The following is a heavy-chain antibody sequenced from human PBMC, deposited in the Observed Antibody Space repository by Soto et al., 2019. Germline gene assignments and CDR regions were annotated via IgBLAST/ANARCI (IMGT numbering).Heavy chain of an antibody. Sequence: PGGSLRLSCAVSGFTFSSYGTQWVRQAPGKGLEWVAIIWYDGTNKYYADSVKGRFTISRDNSKSTLDLQMNSLRAEDTAIYYCARAFLRGSAATIDYWGQGSLVTVSS. D-gene: IGHD3-10*01. CDR3: ARAFLRGSAATIDY. CDR1: GFTFSSYG. J-gene: IGHJ4*02. V-gene: IGHV3-33*01. CDR2: IWYDGTNK.